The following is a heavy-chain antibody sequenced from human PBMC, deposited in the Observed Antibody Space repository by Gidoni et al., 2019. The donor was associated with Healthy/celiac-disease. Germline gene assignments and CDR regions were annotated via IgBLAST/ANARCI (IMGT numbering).Heavy chain of an antibody. Sequence: EVQLVASGVGLLQPGGSLRLSCAASGFTFSSYEMNWVRQAPGKGLEWVSYISSSGSTIYYADSVKGRFTITRDNAKNSLYLQMNSLRAEDTAVYYCAREPMVRGVSSTDYGMDVWGQGTTVTVSS. CDR1: GFTFSSYE. J-gene: IGHJ6*02. CDR2: ISSSGSTI. D-gene: IGHD3-10*01. CDR3: AREPMVRGVSSTDYGMDV. V-gene: IGHV3-48*03.